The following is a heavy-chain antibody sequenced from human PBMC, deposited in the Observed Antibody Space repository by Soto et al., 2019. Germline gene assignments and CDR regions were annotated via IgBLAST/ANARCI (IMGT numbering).Heavy chain of an antibody. D-gene: IGHD3-22*01. CDR3: ARYGCDNSGYCLLDY. CDR2: ISSTSTYI. Sequence: GGSLRLSCAASGFTFNTYPMNWVRQAPGKGLAWVSSISSTSTYIYYADSVKGRFTISRDNAKSSLYLQMNSLRAEDTAVYYCARYGCDNSGYCLLDYWGQGTLVTVSS. CDR1: GFTFNTYP. V-gene: IGHV3-21*01. J-gene: IGHJ4*02.